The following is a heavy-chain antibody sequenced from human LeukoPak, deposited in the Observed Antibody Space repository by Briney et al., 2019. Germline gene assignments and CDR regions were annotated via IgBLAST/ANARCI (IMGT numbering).Heavy chain of an antibody. CDR2: IFYSGST. J-gene: IGHJ4*02. CDR3: ARGLVVAAAFDY. Sequence: SETLSLTCTVSGGSISSYYWSWIRQPPGEGLEWIGYIFYSGSTSYNPSLKSRVTISVDTSKNQFSLKLSSVTAADTAVYYCARGLVVAAAFDYWGQGTLVTVSS. V-gene: IGHV4-59*01. D-gene: IGHD6-13*01. CDR1: GGSISSYY.